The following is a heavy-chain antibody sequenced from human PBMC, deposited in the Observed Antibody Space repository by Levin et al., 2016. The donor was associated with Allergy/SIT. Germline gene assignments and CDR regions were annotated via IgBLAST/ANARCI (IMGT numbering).Heavy chain of an antibody. Sequence: SETLSLTCTVSGGSVSSGSYYWSWIRQPPGKGLEWIGEINHSGSTNYNPSLKSRVTISVDTSKNQFSLKLSSVTAADTAVYYCARKQPFGEFRSRNLDYWGQGTLVTVSS. CDR2: INHSGST. CDR3: ARKQPFGEFRSRNLDY. CDR1: GGSVSSGSYY. D-gene: IGHD3-10*01. V-gene: IGHV4-61*01. J-gene: IGHJ4*02.